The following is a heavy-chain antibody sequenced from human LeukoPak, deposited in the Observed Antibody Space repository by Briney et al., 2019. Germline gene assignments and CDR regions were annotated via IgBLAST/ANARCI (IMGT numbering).Heavy chain of an antibody. J-gene: IGHJ5*02. D-gene: IGHD3-22*01. V-gene: IGHV4-34*01. Sequence: PSETLSLTCAVYGGSFSGYYWSWIRQPPGKGLEWIGEINHSGSTNYNPSLKSRVTISVDTSKNQFSLKLSSVTAADTAVYYCARDLGGYYYDSSGYFFPWGQGTLVTVSS. CDR1: GGSFSGYY. CDR3: ARDLGGYYYDSSGYFFP. CDR2: INHSGST.